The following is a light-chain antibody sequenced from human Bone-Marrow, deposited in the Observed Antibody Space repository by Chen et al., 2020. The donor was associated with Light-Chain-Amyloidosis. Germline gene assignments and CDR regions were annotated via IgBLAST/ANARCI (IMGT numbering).Light chain of an antibody. CDR3: QSYQGSSQGV. Sequence: NFMLTQPHSVSESPGKTVIISCTRSRGSIATNYVQWYQQRPGSSPTTVIYEDDQRPSGVPDRLSGSIDRSSNSASLTISGLKTEDEADYYCQSYQGSSQGVFGGGTKLTVL. V-gene: IGLV6-57*01. J-gene: IGLJ3*02. CDR1: RGSIATNY. CDR2: EDD.